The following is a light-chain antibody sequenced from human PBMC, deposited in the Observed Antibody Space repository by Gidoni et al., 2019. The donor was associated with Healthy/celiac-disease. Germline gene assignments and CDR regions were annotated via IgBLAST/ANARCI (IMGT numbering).Light chain of an antibody. V-gene: IGLV3-9*01. Sequence: SYELTQPLSVSVGLGQTASITCGGNNIGSKNVHWYKQRPGQAPVLVIYSDYNRPSGIPERFSGSNSGNTATLTISGAQVGDEADYYCQVWDSRTFGGGTKLTVL. J-gene: IGLJ2*01. CDR1: NIGSKN. CDR3: QVWDSRT. CDR2: SDY.